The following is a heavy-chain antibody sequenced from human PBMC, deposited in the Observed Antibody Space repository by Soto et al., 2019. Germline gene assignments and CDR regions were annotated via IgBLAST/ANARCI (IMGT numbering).Heavy chain of an antibody. V-gene: IGHV3-30-3*01. J-gene: IGHJ6*02. CDR1: GFTFSSYA. CDR2: ISYDGSNK. CDR3: AREYTAWPLAYGLDV. Sequence: GGSLRLSCAASGFTFSSYAMHWVRQAPGKGLEWVAVISYDGSNKYYADSVKGRFTISRDNSKNTVYLQMNSLRAEDTAVYYCAREYTAWPLAYGLDVWGQGTTVTVSS. D-gene: IGHD2-2*02.